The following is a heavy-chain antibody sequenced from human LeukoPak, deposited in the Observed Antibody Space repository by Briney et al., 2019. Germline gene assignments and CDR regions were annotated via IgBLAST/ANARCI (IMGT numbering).Heavy chain of an antibody. J-gene: IGHJ5*02. CDR3: ARCMVLRQGWCNWSDP. V-gene: IGHV3-23*01. D-gene: IGHD2-8*01. CDR1: GFALTSYA. CDR2: ISISGVST. Sequence: GGSLRLSCAAPGFALTSYAMSWVSQAPGQGLEWVSSISISGVSTYYADSVKGRFTISRDNSENTLHLQMNSLRVEDTAIYFCARCMVLRQGWCNWSDPWGQGTLVTVSS.